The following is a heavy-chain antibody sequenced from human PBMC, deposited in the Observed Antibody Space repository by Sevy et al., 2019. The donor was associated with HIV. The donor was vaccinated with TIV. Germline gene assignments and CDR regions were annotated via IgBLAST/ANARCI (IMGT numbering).Heavy chain of an antibody. Sequence: GGSLRLSCAASGFNFNIYSLNWVRQSPGKGRQWVSLISKSGSDIFYADSVKGRFTISRDNAKNSLYLQMTSLRSDDTGVYFCARGPSMDYWGQGTLVTVSS. CDR1: GFNFNIYS. CDR3: ARGPSMDY. V-gene: IGHV3-21*01. CDR2: ISKSGSDI. J-gene: IGHJ4*02.